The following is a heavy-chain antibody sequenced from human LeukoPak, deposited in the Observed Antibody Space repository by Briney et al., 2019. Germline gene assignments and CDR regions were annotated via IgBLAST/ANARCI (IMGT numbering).Heavy chain of an antibody. D-gene: IGHD3-3*01. Sequence: PSETLSLTCTVSGGSISSDYWSWIRQPAGKGLEWIGRIYTSGSTNYNPSLKSRVTMSVDTSKNQFSLKLSSLRSEDTAVYYCAGTAAKYYDFWSGDEYYFDYWGQGTLVTVSS. CDR1: GGSISSDY. J-gene: IGHJ4*02. CDR2: IYTSGST. CDR3: AGTAAKYYDFWSGDEYYFDY. V-gene: IGHV4-4*07.